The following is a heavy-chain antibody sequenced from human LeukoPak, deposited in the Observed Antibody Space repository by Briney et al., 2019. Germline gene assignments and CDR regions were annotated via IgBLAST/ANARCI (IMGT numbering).Heavy chain of an antibody. CDR3: ARARGVPLYYFDF. D-gene: IGHD3-10*01. J-gene: IGHJ4*02. V-gene: IGHV4-59*01. CDR1: GGSISSYY. Sequence: SETLSLTCTVSGGSISSYYWSWIRQHPGKGLEWIGYIYYSVSTNYNPSLKSRVTISVDTSKNQFSLKLSSVTAADTAVYYCARARGVPLYYFDFWGQGTLVTVSS. CDR2: IYYSVST.